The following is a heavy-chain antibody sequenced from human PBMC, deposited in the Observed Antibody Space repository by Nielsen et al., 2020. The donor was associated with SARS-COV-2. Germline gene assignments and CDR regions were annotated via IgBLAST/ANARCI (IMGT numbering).Heavy chain of an antibody. CDR3: ARDSAISDSSGREKPLDY. D-gene: IGHD3-22*01. CDR2: IIPIFGTA. V-gene: IGHV1-69*05. CDR1: GGTFSSYA. Sequence: SVKVSCKASGGTFSSYAISWVRQAPGQGLEWMGGIIPIFGTANYAQKFQGRVTMTRDTSTSTVYMELSSLRSEDTAVYYCARDSAISDSSGREKPLDYWGQGTLVTVSS. J-gene: IGHJ4*02.